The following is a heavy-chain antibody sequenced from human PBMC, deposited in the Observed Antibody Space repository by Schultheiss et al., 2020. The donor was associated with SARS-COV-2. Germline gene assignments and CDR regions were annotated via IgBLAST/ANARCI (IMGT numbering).Heavy chain of an antibody. D-gene: IGHD3-10*01. Sequence: SQTLSLTCAVSGGSISSNFYFWGWIRQPPGKGLEWIGTIYYSGSTYYNPSLKSRVTISVDTSKNQFSLKLSSVTAADTAVYYCARDLYYYGSGSYYLKPWGFDYWGQGTLVTVSS. CDR1: GGSISSNFYF. J-gene: IGHJ4*02. CDR2: IYYSGST. CDR3: ARDLYYYGSGSYYLKPWGFDY. V-gene: IGHV4-39*07.